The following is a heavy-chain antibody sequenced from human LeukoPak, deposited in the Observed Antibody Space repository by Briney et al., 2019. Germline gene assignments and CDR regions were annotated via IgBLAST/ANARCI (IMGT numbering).Heavy chain of an antibody. CDR3: ARKTDNSFDY. V-gene: IGHV5-51*01. J-gene: IGHJ4*02. D-gene: IGHD5-24*01. CDR1: GYSFPNYW. CDR2: IFPSVSDT. Sequence: GESLKISCEGSGYSFPNYWIGWGRQMPGKGLEWMGMIFPSVSDTRYGPSFQGQVTISADKSIYTAYLQWSSLKASDTAMYYCARKTDNSFDYWGQGTLVTVSS.